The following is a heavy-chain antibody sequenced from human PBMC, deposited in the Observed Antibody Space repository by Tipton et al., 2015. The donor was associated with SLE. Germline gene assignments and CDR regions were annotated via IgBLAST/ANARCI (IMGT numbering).Heavy chain of an antibody. CDR1: GFTFSSYP. V-gene: IGHV3-21*04. CDR2: ISSSTGDI. D-gene: IGHD6-6*01. J-gene: IGHJ3*02. Sequence: GSLRLSCAASGFTFSSYPMNWVRQAPGKGLEWVSYISSSTGDIYYADSVNGRFTISRDNTKNSLYLQMNSLRGEDTAVYYCAKDLGMSITAHLGFDIWGQGTMVTVS. CDR3: AKDLGMSITAHLGFDI.